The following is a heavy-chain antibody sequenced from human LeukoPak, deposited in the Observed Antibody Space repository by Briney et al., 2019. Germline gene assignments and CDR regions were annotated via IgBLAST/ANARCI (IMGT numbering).Heavy chain of an antibody. CDR2: IWFDGSNK. Sequence: QPGGSLRLSCAASGFIFSNDAMHWVRQAPGKGLEWVAFIWFDGSNKHYADPVKGRFTISRDNSEDTLYLQMNSLRAEDTAVYYCVRDPSGSGFTFDSWGQGALVTVSS. CDR3: VRDPSGSGFTFDS. D-gene: IGHD1-1*01. V-gene: IGHV3-33*01. J-gene: IGHJ4*02. CDR1: GFIFSNDA.